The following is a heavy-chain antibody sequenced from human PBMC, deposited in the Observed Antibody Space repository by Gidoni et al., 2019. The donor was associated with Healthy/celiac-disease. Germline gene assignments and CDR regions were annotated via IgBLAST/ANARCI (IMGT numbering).Heavy chain of an antibody. J-gene: IGHJ6*03. V-gene: IGHV4-59*01. Sequence: QLQLQDSGPGLVKPSETLSLTCTVSGGSISSYYWSWIRHPPGMGREWIGYIYYSGSTNYNPSLKSRVTISVDTSKNQFSLKLSSVTAADTAVYYCARDQREQRADYYDSSAQVTLGEDYYYYMDVWGKGTTVTVSS. D-gene: IGHD3-22*01. CDR2: IYYSGST. CDR3: ARDQREQRADYYDSSAQVTLGEDYYYYMDV. CDR1: GGSISSYY.